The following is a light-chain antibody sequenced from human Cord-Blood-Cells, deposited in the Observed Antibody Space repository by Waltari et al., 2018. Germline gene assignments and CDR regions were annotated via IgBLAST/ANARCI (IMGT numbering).Light chain of an antibody. J-gene: IGKJ1*01. CDR2: GAS. Sequence: EIVLTQSPGTLSLSPGERATLSCRASQSVSRSYLAWYQQKPGQATRLLIYGASSMATGIPDRFSGSGSGTDFTLTISRLEPEDFAVYYCQQYGSSPGTFGQGTKVEIK. CDR3: QQYGSSPGT. V-gene: IGKV3-20*01. CDR1: QSVSRSY.